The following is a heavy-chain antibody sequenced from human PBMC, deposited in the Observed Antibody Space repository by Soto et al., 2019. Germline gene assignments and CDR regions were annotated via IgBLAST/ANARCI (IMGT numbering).Heavy chain of an antibody. CDR2: IWYDGSNK. CDR3: ASVWGSDAFAV. CDR1: GFTFSSYG. V-gene: IGHV3-33*01. Sequence: QVQLVESGGGVVQPGRSLRLSCAASGFTFSSYGMHWVRQAPGKGLEWVAVIWYDGSNKYYADSVKGRFTISRDNSKNSLDLQMSSLRAEDTAGYYCASVWGSDAFAVWGQGTMVTVSS. J-gene: IGHJ3*01. D-gene: IGHD3-16*01.